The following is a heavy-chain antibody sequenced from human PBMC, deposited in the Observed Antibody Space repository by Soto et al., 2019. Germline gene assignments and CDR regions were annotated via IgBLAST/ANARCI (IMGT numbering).Heavy chain of an antibody. Sequence: EVQLLESGGGLVQPGGSLRLSCAASGFTFSSYAMSWVRRAPGKGLEWVSAISGSSSSTKYADSVKGRFTIPRDNSKNTLDLQMNSLRAEDTAIYYCVRGAFCSGTSCYAGIFDYCGRGTLLTVSS. CDR3: VRGAFCSGTSCYAGIFDY. CDR1: GFTFSSYA. CDR2: ISGSSSST. D-gene: IGHD2-2*01. J-gene: IGHJ4*02. V-gene: IGHV3-23*01.